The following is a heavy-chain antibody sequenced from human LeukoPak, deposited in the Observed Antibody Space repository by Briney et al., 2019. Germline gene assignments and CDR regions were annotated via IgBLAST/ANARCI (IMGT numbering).Heavy chain of an antibody. CDR1: GFTFSDYY. V-gene: IGHV3-11*01. D-gene: IGHD6-13*01. Sequence: GGSLRLSCAASGFTFSDYYMTWIRQAPGKGLDGVSFISGSGSTIYYADSVKGRFTISRDNAKNSLYLQMNSLRAEDTAVYYSTRDMSVAAPLEYWAQGPLVNVSS. J-gene: IGHJ4*02. CDR2: ISGSGSTI. CDR3: TRDMSVAAPLEY.